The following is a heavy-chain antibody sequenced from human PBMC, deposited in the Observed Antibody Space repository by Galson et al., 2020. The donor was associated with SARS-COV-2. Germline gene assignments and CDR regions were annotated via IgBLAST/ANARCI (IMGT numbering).Heavy chain of an antibody. CDR2: IYYSGST. CDR3: ARSPITMVRGVIKPFDL. D-gene: IGHD3-10*01. V-gene: IGHV4-31*03. J-gene: IGHJ2*01. CDR1: GGSISSGGYY. Sequence: SEPLSLTCTVPGGSISSGGYYWSWIRQHPGKGLEWIGYIYYSGSTYYNPSLKSRVTISVDTSKNQFSLKLSSVTAADTAVYYCARSPITMVRGVIKPFDLWGRGTLVTVSS.